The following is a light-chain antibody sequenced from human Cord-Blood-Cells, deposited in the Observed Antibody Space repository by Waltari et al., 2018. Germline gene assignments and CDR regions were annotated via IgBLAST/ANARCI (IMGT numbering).Light chain of an antibody. CDR1: QSVLYSSNNKNY. J-gene: IGKJ2*03. V-gene: IGKV4-1*01. Sequence: DIVMTQSPDSLAVSLGERATIKCKSSQSVLYSSNNKNYLAWYQQKPGQPPKLLIYWASTRESGVPDRFSGSGSGTDFTLTISSLQAEDVAVYYCQQYYSTHSFGQGTKLEIK. CDR3: QQYYSTHS. CDR2: WAS.